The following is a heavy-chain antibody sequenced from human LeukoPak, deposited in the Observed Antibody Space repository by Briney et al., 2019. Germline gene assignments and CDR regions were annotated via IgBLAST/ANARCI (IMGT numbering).Heavy chain of an antibody. CDR1: GGTFGSYA. V-gene: IGHV1-69*04. Sequence: ASVKVSCKASGGTFGSYAFSWVRQAPGQGLEWMGRIIPILGITNYAQKFQGRVTITADKSTSTAYMELSSLRFEDTAVYYCATDIVVASEFDYWGQGTLVTVSS. D-gene: IGHD2-2*01. CDR3: ATDIVVASEFDY. CDR2: IIPILGIT. J-gene: IGHJ4*02.